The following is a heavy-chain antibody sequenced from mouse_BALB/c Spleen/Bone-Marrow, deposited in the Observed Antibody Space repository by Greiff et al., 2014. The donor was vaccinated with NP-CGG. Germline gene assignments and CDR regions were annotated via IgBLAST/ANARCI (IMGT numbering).Heavy chain of an antibody. J-gene: IGHJ2*01. Sequence: EVKLMESRAALVKPGASVKLSCTASGFNIKDTYMHWVKQRPEQGLEWIGRIDPANGNTKYDPKFQGKATITADTSSNTAYLQLSSLTSEDTAVYYCANYYYGSHFDYWGQGTTLTVSS. CDR2: IDPANGNT. CDR1: GFNIKDTY. D-gene: IGHD1-1*01. V-gene: IGHV14-3*02. CDR3: ANYYYGSHFDY.